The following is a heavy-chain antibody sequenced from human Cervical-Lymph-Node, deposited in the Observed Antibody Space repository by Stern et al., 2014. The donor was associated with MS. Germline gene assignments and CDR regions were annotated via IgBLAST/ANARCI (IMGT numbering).Heavy chain of an antibody. CDR2: INPYNGRT. D-gene: IGHD2-15*01. V-gene: IGHV1-18*01. CDR3: ARGYCSGGSCSPPFGY. CDR1: GYTFTTYA. J-gene: IGHJ4*02. Sequence: VQLLESGGEVKKPGASVMVSCKASGYTFTTYAISWVRQAPGQGLEWMAWINPYNGRTNYAQKLQGRVSVTTDTSTSTAHMELRSLRSDDTAVYYCARGYCSGGSCSPPFGYWGQGTLVTVSS.